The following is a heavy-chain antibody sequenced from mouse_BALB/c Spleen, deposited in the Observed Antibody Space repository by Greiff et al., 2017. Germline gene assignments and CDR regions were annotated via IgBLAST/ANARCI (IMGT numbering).Heavy chain of an antibody. Sequence: QVQLKQPGAELVKPGASVKLSCKASGYTFTSYWMHWVKQRPGQGLEWIGEINPSNGRTNYNEKFKSKATLTVDKSSSTAYMQLSSLTSEDSAVYYCARGEGITTVVARFDYWGQGTTLTVSS. V-gene: IGHV1S81*02. D-gene: IGHD1-1*01. CDR2: INPSNGRT. CDR1: GYTFTSYW. CDR3: ARGEGITTVVARFDY. J-gene: IGHJ2*01.